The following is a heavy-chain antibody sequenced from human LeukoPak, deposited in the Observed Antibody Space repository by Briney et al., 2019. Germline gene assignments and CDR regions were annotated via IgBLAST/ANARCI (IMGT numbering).Heavy chain of an antibody. CDR3: VRHGLGSSWFGFDY. CDR2: IYPRDSRT. V-gene: IGHV5-51*01. Sequence: GESLKISCKGSGYSFSSYWIAWVRQMPGKGLEWMGVIYPRDSRTTYSPSFQDQVTISADKSISTAYLQWSSLKASDSAMYYCVRHGLGSSWFGFDYWGQGTLVTVSS. CDR1: GYSFSSYW. J-gene: IGHJ4*02. D-gene: IGHD6-13*01.